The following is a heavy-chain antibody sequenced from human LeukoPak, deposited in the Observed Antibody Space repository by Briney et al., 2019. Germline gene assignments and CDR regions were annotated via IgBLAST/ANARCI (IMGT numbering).Heavy chain of an antibody. D-gene: IGHD6-6*01. CDR2: IIPIFGTA. V-gene: IGHV1-69*01. J-gene: IGHJ5*02. Sequence: SVNVSCKASGGTFSSYAISWVRQAPGQGLEWMGGIIPIFGTANYAQKFQGRVTITADESTSTAYMELSSLRSEDTAVYYCAESAPGGWHWFDPWGQGTLVTVSS. CDR1: GGTFSSYA. CDR3: AESAPGGWHWFDP.